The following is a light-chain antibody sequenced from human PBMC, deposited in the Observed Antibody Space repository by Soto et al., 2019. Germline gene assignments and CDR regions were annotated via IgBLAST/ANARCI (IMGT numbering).Light chain of an antibody. CDR3: SSSTSSSTRV. CDR1: SSDVGGYNY. J-gene: IGLJ3*02. V-gene: IGLV2-14*01. Sequence: QSALTKPASVSGSPGQSITISCTGTSSDVGGYNYVSWYQQHPGKAPKLMIYEVSNRPSGVSNRFSGSKSGNTASLTISGLQAEDEADYYCSSSTSSSTRVFVGGTKLTVL. CDR2: EVS.